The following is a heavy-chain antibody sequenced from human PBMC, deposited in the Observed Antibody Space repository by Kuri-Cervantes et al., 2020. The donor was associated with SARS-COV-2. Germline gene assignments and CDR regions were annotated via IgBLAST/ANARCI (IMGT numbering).Heavy chain of an antibody. J-gene: IGHJ3*02. CDR3: AKEIRATTRFDAFDI. Sequence: SETLSLTCAISGDSVSSNSAAWNWIRQSPSRGLEWLGRTFYRSKWYNDYAVSVKSRITINPDTSKNQFSLQLNSVTPEDTAVYYCAKEIRATTRFDAFDIWGQGTMVTVSS. V-gene: IGHV6-1*01. CDR1: GDSVSSNSAA. CDR2: TFYRSKWYN. D-gene: IGHD1-26*01.